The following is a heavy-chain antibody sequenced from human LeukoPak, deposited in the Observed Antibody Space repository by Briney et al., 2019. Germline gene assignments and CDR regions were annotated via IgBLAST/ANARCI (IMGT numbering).Heavy chain of an antibody. D-gene: IGHD3-22*01. J-gene: IGHJ4*02. V-gene: IGHV4-39*07. CDR1: GGSISSRPYY. CDR3: ARDQGYDSSGLPQRYFDY. CDR2: ISYSGTT. Sequence: SETLSLTCTVSGGSISSRPYYWGWVRQPPGKGLEWIGTISYSGTTYYNPSLKSRVTISVDTSKNQFSLKLSSVTAADTAVYYCARDQGYDSSGLPQRYFDYWGQGTLVTVSS.